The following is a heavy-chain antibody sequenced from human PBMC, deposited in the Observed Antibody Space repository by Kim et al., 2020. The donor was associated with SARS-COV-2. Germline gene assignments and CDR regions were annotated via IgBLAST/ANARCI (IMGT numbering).Heavy chain of an antibody. CDR2: LYSACGT. Sequence: GGSLRLSCAASGLTVSRNFMSWVRPAPGRGLEWVSFLYSACGTDHADSVKGRFIISRDNSKNTLYLQMNILRADDTAVSFCSRASVPPAISYYMDVWGKG. CDR3: SRASVPPAISYYMDV. J-gene: IGHJ6*03. CDR1: GLTVSRNF. D-gene: IGHD2-2*01. V-gene: IGHV3-66*01.